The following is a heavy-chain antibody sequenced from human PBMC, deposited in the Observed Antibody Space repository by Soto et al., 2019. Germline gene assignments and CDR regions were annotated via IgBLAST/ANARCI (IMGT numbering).Heavy chain of an antibody. J-gene: IGHJ6*03. Sequence: SETLSLTCTVSGGSISSYYWSWIRQPPGKGLEWIGYIYYSGSTNYNPSLKSRVTISVDTSKNQFSLHLNSATPEDTAVYYCAGTTSLQWYYMDVWGKGTTVTVSS. V-gene: IGHV4-59*12. CDR3: AGTTSLQWYYMDV. D-gene: IGHD1-7*01. CDR1: GGSISSYY. CDR2: IYYSGST.